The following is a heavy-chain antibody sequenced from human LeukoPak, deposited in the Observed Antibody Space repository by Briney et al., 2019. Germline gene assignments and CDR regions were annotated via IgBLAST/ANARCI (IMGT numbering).Heavy chain of an antibody. J-gene: IGHJ4*02. V-gene: IGHV3-9*01. CDR3: AKSGYSSGWYYFDY. CDR2: ISWNSGSI. CDR1: GFTFDDYA. D-gene: IGHD6-19*01. Sequence: TGGSLRLSCAASGFTFDDYAMHWVRQAPGKGLEWVSGISWNSGSIGYADSVKGRFTISRDNAKNSLYLQMNSLRAEDTALYYCAKSGYSSGWYYFDYWGQGTLVTVPS.